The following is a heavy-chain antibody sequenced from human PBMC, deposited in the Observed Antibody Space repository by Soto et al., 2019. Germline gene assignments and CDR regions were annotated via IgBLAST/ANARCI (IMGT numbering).Heavy chain of an antibody. CDR1: GGSISSYY. J-gene: IGHJ4*02. Sequence: SETLSLTCTVSGGSISSYYWSWIRQPPGKGLEWIGYIYYSGSTNYNPSLKSRVTISVDTSKNQFSLKLSSVTAADTAVYYCARGGYYYDSSGYYGYWGQGTLVTVSS. CDR2: IYYSGST. V-gene: IGHV4-59*01. D-gene: IGHD3-22*01. CDR3: ARGGYYYDSSGYYGY.